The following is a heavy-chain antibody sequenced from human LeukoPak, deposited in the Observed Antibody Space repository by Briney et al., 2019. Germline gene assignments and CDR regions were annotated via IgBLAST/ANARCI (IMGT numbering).Heavy chain of an antibody. J-gene: IGHJ6*02. V-gene: IGHV3-11*04. Sequence: GGSLRLSCAASGFPFNNAWMSWVRQAPGKGLEWVSYISSSGSTIYYADSVKGRFTISRDNAKNSLYLQMNSLRAEDTAVYYCARDRLGYCSGGSCGWSMDVWGQGTTVTVSS. CDR2: ISSSGSTI. CDR3: ARDRLGYCSGGSCGWSMDV. D-gene: IGHD2-15*01. CDR1: GFPFNNAW.